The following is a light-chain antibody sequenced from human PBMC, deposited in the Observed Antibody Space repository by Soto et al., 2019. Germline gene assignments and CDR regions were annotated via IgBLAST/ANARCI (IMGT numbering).Light chain of an antibody. Sequence: QSVLAQPASVSGSPGQSITISCTGTSSDIGRYNHVAWYQQHPVKAPKRRIYEVTKRPSGVSNRFSGSKSGNTASLNISGLQAEDEADYYCISYTGSSTSYVFGTGTKVTVL. V-gene: IGLV2-14*01. CDR1: SSDIGRYNH. CDR3: ISYTGSSTSYV. CDR2: EVT. J-gene: IGLJ1*01.